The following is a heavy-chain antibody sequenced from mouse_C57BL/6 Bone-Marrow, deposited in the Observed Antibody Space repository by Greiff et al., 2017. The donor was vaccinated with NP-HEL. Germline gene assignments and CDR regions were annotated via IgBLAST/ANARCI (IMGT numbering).Heavy chain of an antibody. CDR2: ISSGGSYT. CDR3: ARRVYYYGSSPFYFDV. Sequence: VQLQQSGGDLVKPGGSLKLSCAASGFTFSSYGMSWVRQTPDKRLEWVATISSGGSYTYYPDSVKGRFTISRDNAKNTLYLQMSSLKSEDTAMYYCARRVYYYGSSPFYFDVWGTGTTVTVSS. J-gene: IGHJ1*03. CDR1: GFTFSSYG. D-gene: IGHD1-1*01. V-gene: IGHV5-6*01.